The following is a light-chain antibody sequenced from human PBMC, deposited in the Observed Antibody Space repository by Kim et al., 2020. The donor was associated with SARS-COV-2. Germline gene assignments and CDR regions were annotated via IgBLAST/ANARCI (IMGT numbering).Light chain of an antibody. CDR1: RPNIGAGYD. V-gene: IGLV1-40*01. CDR2: GNS. J-gene: IGLJ2*01. CDR3: QSYDSSLSGSV. Sequence: SVNITCTGSRPNIGAGYDVHWYQQLPGTAPKLLIYGNSNRPSGVPDRFSGSKSGTSASLAITGLQAEDEADYYCQSYDSSLSGSVFGGGTQLTVL.